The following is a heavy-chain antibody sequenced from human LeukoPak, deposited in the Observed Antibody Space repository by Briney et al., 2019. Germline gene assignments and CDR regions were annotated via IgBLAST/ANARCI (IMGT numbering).Heavy chain of an antibody. J-gene: IGHJ4*02. CDR3: VKGEEQWLVPDYFDY. V-gene: IGHV3-64D*06. CDR1: GFTFSSYA. CDR2: ISSNGGST. Sequence: EGSLRLSCSASGFTFSSYAMHWVRQAPGKGLEYVSAISSNGGSTYYADSVKGRFTISRDNSKNTLYLQMSSLRAEDTAVYYCVKGEEQWLVPDYFDYWGQGTLVTVSS. D-gene: IGHD6-19*01.